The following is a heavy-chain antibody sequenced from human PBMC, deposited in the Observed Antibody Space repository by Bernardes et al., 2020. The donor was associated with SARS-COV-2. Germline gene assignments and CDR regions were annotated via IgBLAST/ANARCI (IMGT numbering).Heavy chain of an antibody. V-gene: IGHV3-11*06. CDR2: ISGGSSYT. D-gene: IGHD6-25*01. J-gene: IGHJ5*02. Sequence: GGSLRLSCAASGFTFSDYYMNWIRQAPGKGLEWVSYISGGSSYTNSADSVKGRFTISRDNAKNSLFLQMNSLRVEDTAVYYCARGRGSLRFDPWGQGTLVTVSS. CDR3: ARGRGSLRFDP. CDR1: GFTFSDYY.